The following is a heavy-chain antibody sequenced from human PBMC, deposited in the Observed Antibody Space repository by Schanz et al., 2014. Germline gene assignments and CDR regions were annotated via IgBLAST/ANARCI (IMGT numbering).Heavy chain of an antibody. J-gene: IGHJ4*02. V-gene: IGHV3-23*01. CDR2: ILGLASTT. CDR1: GFTFSTSA. CDR3: AASSGWHPSTDY. Sequence: EVQLLESGGGLVQPGGSLRLSCAASGFTFSTSAMSWVRQVPGKGLEWVSAILGLASTTYYADSVKGRFTISRDNAKSSLYLQMNSLRVEDTAVYYCAASSGWHPSTDYWGQGTLVTVSS. D-gene: IGHD6-19*01.